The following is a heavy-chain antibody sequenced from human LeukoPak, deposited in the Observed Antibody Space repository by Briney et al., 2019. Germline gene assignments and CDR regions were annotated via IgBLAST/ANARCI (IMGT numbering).Heavy chain of an antibody. D-gene: IGHD5-24*01. J-gene: IGHJ6*02. CDR2: IYYNAST. CDR3: ARHPRDGYNSPYFYYGVAV. Sequence: PSETLSLTCSVSGGSISRYYWSWIRQPPGKGLEWIGDIYYNASTNYNPSLKSRVTISVDTSKNQFSLKLSSVTAADTAVYYCARHPRDGYNSPYFYYGVAVWGHGTTVTVPS. CDR1: GGSISRYY. V-gene: IGHV4-59*08.